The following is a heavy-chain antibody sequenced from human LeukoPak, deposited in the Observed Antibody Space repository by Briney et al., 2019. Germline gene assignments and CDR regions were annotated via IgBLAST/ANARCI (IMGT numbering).Heavy chain of an antibody. D-gene: IGHD6-13*01. J-gene: IGHJ6*03. CDR2: INPNSGGT. Sequence: GASVKVCCKASGYTFTGYYMHWVRQAPGQGLGWMGWINPNSGGTNYAQKFQGRVTMTRDTSISTAYMELSRLRSDDTAVYYCARDVAYSSSWFSHYYYYMDVWGKGTTVTLPS. CDR3: ARDVAYSSSWFSHYYYYMDV. V-gene: IGHV1-2*02. CDR1: GYTFTGYY.